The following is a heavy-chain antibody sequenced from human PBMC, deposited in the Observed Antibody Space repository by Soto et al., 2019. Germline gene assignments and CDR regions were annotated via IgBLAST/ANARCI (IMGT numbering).Heavy chain of an antibody. V-gene: IGHV3-53*01. D-gene: IGHD5-18*01. J-gene: IGHJ4*02. CDR3: ARHSISYGPGVNDY. CDR2: IYSDGTT. Sequence: EVQLVESGGGVIQPGGSLRLSCAASGFTVSSSYLSWVRQAPGKGLEWFSIIYSDGTTYYAASVKGRFTISRDTANNTLVLQKNSLRGEDKAVYYCARHSISYGPGVNDYWGGGTLVTVSS. CDR1: GFTVSSSY.